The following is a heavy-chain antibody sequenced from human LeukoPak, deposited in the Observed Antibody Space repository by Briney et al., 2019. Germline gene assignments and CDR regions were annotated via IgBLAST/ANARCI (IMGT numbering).Heavy chain of an antibody. J-gene: IGHJ5*02. Sequence: GGSLRLSCAASGFTFSSYSMNWVRQAPGKGLEWVSYISSSSSTIYYADSVKGRFTISRDNAKNSLYLQMNSLRAEDTAVYYCAVAHVLLWFGESTRENPLKNWFDPWGQGTLVTVSS. CDR2: ISSSSSTI. CDR3: AVAHVLLWFGESTRENPLKNWFDP. CDR1: GFTFSSYS. V-gene: IGHV3-48*01. D-gene: IGHD3-10*01.